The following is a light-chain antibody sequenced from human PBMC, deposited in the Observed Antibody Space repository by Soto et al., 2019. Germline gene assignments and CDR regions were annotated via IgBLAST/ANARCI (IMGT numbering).Light chain of an antibody. CDR1: QSVSSR. V-gene: IGKV3-20*01. CDR3: HQYGSSPQT. CDR2: GAS. Sequence: EIVMTQSPATLSVSPGERATLSGRASQSVSSRLAWYQQKPGQAPRLLIYGASSRATGIPDRFTGSGSGTDFTLTISRLEPEDFAVFYCHQYGSSPQTFGQGTKVDIK. J-gene: IGKJ1*01.